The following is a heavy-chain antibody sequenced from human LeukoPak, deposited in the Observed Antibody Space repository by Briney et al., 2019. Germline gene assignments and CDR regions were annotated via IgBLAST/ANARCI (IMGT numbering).Heavy chain of an antibody. CDR3: ARDLPYEDSSGWDY. CDR2: ISSSSSYI. J-gene: IGHJ4*02. CDR1: GFTFSSYS. V-gene: IGHV3-21*01. Sequence: GGSLRLSCAASGFTFSSYSMNWVRQAPGKGLEWVSTISSSSSYIYYADSVKGRFTISRDNAENSLYLQMNSLRAEDTAVYYCARDLPYEDSSGWDYWGQGTLVTVSS. D-gene: IGHD6-19*01.